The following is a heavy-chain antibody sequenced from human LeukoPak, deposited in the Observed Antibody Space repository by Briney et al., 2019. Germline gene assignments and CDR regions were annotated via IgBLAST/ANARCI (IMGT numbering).Heavy chain of an antibody. J-gene: IGHJ6*02. D-gene: IGHD4-11*01. V-gene: IGHV1-8*01. CDR1: GYTFTSYD. CDR3: ARGPGTTRYLYYYYGMDV. Sequence: GASVKVSCKASGYTFTSYDINWVRQATGQGLEWMGWMNPNSGNTGYAQKFQGRVTMTRNTSISTAYMELSSLRSEDTAVYYCARGPGTTRYLYYYYGMDVWGQGTTVTVSS. CDR2: MNPNSGNT.